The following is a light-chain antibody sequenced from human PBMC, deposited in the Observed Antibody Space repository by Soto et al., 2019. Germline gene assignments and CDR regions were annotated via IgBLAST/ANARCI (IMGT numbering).Light chain of an antibody. J-gene: IGLJ1*01. CDR1: ASNIGSKS. Sequence: QSALTQLPSASGTPGQRVTISCSGSASNIGSKSVNWYQQFPGTAPKLLIYSSIYRPSGVPARMSASKSGTSASLAISGLQSEDEADYYCAAWDDSLDEYVFGTGTKVTVL. CDR2: SSI. V-gene: IGLV1-44*01. CDR3: AAWDDSLDEYV.